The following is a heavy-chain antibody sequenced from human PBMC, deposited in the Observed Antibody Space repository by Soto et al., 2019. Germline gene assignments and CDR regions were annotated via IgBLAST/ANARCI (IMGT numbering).Heavy chain of an antibody. CDR2: VSVSGDRT. Sequence: GGSLRLSCAASGFTFSSYAMSWVRQAPGKGLEWVSAVSVSGDRTFYADSVKGRFTVSRDNSKDTLFLQMNSLRAEDTALYYCAKDYHDSSGYYYGDDYWGQGTVVTVSS. J-gene: IGHJ4*02. V-gene: IGHV3-23*01. D-gene: IGHD3-22*01. CDR1: GFTFSSYA. CDR3: AKDYHDSSGYYYGDDY.